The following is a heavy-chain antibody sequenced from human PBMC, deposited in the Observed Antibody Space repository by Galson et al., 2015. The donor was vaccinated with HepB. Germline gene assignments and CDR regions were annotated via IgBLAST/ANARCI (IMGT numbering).Heavy chain of an antibody. J-gene: IGHJ4*02. CDR1: GFTSSSYS. D-gene: IGHD6-19*01. Sequence: SLRLSCAASGFTSSSYSMSWVRQAPGQGLEWVSSINKGGGSTFYADSVKGRFTVSRDNSKNTLYLQVSSLRAEDTDVYFCAKGAGTSFFDYWGQGTLVAVSS. CDR3: AKGAGTSFFDY. CDR2: INKGGGST. V-gene: IGHV3-23*01.